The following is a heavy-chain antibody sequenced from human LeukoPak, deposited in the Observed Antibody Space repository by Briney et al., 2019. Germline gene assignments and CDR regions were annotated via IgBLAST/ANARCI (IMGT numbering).Heavy chain of an antibody. CDR3: ARDHYYYGMDV. Sequence: GRSLRLSCAASGFTFSSYAMHWVRQAPGKGLEWVAVIWYDGSNKYYADSVKGRFTISRDNSKNTLYLQMNSLRAEDTAVYYCARDHYYYGMDVWGQGTTVTVSS. CDR2: IWYDGSNK. V-gene: IGHV3-33*08. J-gene: IGHJ6*02. CDR1: GFTFSSYA.